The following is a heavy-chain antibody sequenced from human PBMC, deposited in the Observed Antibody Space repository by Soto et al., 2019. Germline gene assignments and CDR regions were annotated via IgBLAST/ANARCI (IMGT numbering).Heavy chain of an antibody. CDR2: ISSSSSFI. Sequence: EVQLVESGGGLVKPGGSLRLSCAASGFSLSDYSMNWIRQAPGKGLEWVASISSSSSFIHYAESMKGRFTISRENAKNSLYLQMNSPSAEDTAVYYCAGSSDDGRDNWGQGTLVTGSS. D-gene: IGHD1-26*01. CDR1: GFSLSDYS. CDR3: AGSSDDGRDN. J-gene: IGHJ4*02. V-gene: IGHV3-21*01.